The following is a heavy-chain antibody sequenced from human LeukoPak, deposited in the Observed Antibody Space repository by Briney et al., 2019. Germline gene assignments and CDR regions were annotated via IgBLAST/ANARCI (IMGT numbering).Heavy chain of an antibody. CDR1: GFTFSSYA. D-gene: IGHD1/OR15-1a*01. CDR3: AKNGEHRKDGSDP. Sequence: GGSLRLSCVASGFTFSSYAMNWVRQAPGKGLEWVSAISFTGSNSYYSDSVKGRFTISRDNSKNTLYLQMDGLRAEATPTYYCAKNGEHRKDGSDPWGQGTLVTVSS. J-gene: IGHJ5*02. CDR2: ISFTGSNS. V-gene: IGHV3-23*01.